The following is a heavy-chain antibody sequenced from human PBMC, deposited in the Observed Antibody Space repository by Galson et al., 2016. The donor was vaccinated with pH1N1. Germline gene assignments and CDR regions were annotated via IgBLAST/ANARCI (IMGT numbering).Heavy chain of an antibody. J-gene: IGHJ4*02. Sequence: SETLSLTCTVSGGSISSSSYYWGWIRQPPGKGLEWIGSIFYSGSTYYNPSLKSRVTISVDTSKNQFSLKLTSVTAADTAVYHCARHRPRPVVVPAAASDWGQGTLVTVSS. CDR3: ARHRPRPVVVPAAASD. CDR1: GGSISSSSYY. V-gene: IGHV4-39*01. D-gene: IGHD2-2*01. CDR2: IFYSGST.